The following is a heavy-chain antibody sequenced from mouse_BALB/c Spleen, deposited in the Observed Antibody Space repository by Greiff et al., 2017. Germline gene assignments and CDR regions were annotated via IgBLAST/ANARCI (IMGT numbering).Heavy chain of an antibody. J-gene: IGHJ3*01. CDR2: IRNKANGYTT. V-gene: IGHV7-3*02. Sequence: EVHLVESGGGLVQPGGSLRLSCATSGFTFTDYYMSWVRQPPGKALEWLGFIRNKANGYTTEYSASVKGRFTISRYNSQSILYLQMNTLRAEDSATYYCARASTGTFAYWGQGTLVTVSA. D-gene: IGHD4-1*02. CDR3: ARASTGTFAY. CDR1: GFTFTDYY.